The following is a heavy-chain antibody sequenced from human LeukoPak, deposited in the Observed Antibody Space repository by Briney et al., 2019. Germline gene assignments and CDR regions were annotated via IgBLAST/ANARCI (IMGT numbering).Heavy chain of an antibody. D-gene: IGHD6-13*01. CDR3: VRVVRRAAAHAGNWFDP. CDR2: INPNTGGT. CDR1: VYTFTDYY. V-gene: IGHV1-2*02. J-gene: IGHJ5*02. Sequence: GASVKVSCKASVYTFTDYYMHWVRQAPGQGLEWMGWINPNTGGTDYIQKFQGRVTMTRDTSISTAYMELNSLRSDDTAVYYCVRVVRRAAAHAGNWFDPWGQGTLVTVSS.